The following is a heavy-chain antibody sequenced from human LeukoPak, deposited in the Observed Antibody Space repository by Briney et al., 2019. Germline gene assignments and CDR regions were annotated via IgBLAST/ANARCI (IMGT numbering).Heavy chain of an antibody. CDR3: AREDYDFWSATPKGIDY. CDR2: IIPIFGTA. J-gene: IGHJ4*02. V-gene: IGHV1-69*13. D-gene: IGHD3-3*01. CDR1: GGTFSSYA. Sequence: SVKVSCKASGGTFSSYAISWVRQAPGQGLEWMGGIIPIFGTANYAQKFQGRVTITADESTSTAYMELSSLRSEDTAVYYRAREDYDFWSATPKGIDYWGQGTLVTVSS.